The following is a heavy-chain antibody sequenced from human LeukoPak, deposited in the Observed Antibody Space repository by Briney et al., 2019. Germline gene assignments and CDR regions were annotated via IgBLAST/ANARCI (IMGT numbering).Heavy chain of an antibody. CDR2: INDNGSTR. CDR3: AKVQTLGTVDY. Sequence: GGSLRLSCGASGFTFSDYAMSWVRQAPGKGLEWVSGINDNGSTRFYAASVKGRFTSSRDNPKNTLYLQMNGLRAEDTAVYYCAKVQTLGTVDYWGQGTLVTVSS. D-gene: IGHD7-27*01. J-gene: IGHJ4*02. V-gene: IGHV3-23*01. CDR1: GFTFSDYA.